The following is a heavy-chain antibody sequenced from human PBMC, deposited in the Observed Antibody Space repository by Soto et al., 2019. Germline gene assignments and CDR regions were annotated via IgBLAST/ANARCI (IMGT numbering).Heavy chain of an antibody. Sequence: SGPTLVKPTQTLTLTCTFSGFSLSTSGVGVGWIRQPPGKALEWLALIYWDDDKRYSPSLKSRLTIPKDTSKNQVVLTMTNMDPVDTATYYCAHSRKHTVTIGTYYFDYWGQGTLVTVSS. CDR1: GFSLSTSGVG. V-gene: IGHV2-5*02. CDR2: IYWDDDK. J-gene: IGHJ4*02. CDR3: AHSRKHTVTIGTYYFDY. D-gene: IGHD4-4*01.